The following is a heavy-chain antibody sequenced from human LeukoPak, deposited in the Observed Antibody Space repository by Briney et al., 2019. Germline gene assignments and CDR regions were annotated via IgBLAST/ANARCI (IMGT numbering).Heavy chain of an antibody. D-gene: IGHD3-16*01. CDR3: ARAGGFFSPFGY. Sequence: SQTLSLTCTVSGGSISSGGYYWNGIRQHPGKGLEWIGYIYYSGSTYYNPSLKSRVTISVDTSKNQFSLKLSSVTAADTAVYYCARAGGFFSPFGYWGQGTLVTVSS. V-gene: IGHV4-31*03. CDR1: GGSISSGGYY. J-gene: IGHJ4*02. CDR2: IYYSGST.